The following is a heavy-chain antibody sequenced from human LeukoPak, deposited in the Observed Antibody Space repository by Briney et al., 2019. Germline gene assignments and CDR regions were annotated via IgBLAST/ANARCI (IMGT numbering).Heavy chain of an antibody. CDR1: GGTFSTYT. V-gene: IGHV1-18*01. CDR3: ARPANLYYSSDAFAL. Sequence: GASVKVSCKASGGTFSTYTFSWVRQAPGQGLEWIGWISGYTGHTEYAQKFQGRVIMATNTSTKTAYMELTNLRSDDTAVYYCARPANLYYSSDAFALWGQGTLVTVSS. CDR2: ISGYTGHT. D-gene: IGHD2/OR15-2a*01. J-gene: IGHJ3*01.